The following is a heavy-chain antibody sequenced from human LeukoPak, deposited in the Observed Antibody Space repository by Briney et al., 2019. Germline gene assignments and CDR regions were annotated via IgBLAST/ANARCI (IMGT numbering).Heavy chain of an antibody. Sequence: SETLSLTCTASGGSISSSSYYWGWIRQTPGKGPEWIGEMSPSGSSNYNPSLKSRVTISVDTSKNQFSLKLRSVTAADTAVYYCARGRQDVNMILVVMAGVSYYLDVWSKGTTVTVS. CDR1: GGSISSSSYY. D-gene: IGHD3-22*01. CDR3: ARGRQDVNMILVVMAGVSYYLDV. V-gene: IGHV4-39*07. J-gene: IGHJ6*03. CDR2: MSPSGSS.